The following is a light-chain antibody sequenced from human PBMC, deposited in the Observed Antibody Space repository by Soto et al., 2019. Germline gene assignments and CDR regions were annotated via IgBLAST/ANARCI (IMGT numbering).Light chain of an antibody. CDR1: RSFSSSY. CDR2: AAS. V-gene: IGKV3-20*01. Sequence: EIVLTQSPDTVSLSPGERATLSYRASRSFSSSYLAWYQQKPGQAPRLLIYAASSRATGIPDRFSGSKSGTDFTLTISRLEPEDSAVYYCQQYGSSHPYTFGQGTKLEIK. CDR3: QQYGSSHPYT. J-gene: IGKJ2*01.